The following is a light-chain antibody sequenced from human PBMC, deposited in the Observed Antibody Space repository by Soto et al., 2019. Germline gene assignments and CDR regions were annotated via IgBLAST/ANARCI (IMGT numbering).Light chain of an antibody. J-gene: IGLJ1*01. Sequence: SLLTPSPPVFGAPRGRGTISFFWSSLNIGSNTVNWYQQLPGTAPKLLIYSNDQRPSGVPDRFSGSKSGTSASLAISGLQSEDEADYYCAAWDDSLNGYVFGSGTKVTVL. CDR3: AAWDDSLNGYV. CDR1: SLNIGSNT. CDR2: SND. V-gene: IGLV1-44*01.